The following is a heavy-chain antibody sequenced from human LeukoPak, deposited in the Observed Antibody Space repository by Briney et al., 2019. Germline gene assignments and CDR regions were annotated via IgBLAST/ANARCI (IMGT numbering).Heavy chain of an antibody. D-gene: IGHD6-13*01. J-gene: IGHJ6*03. V-gene: IGHV4-59*11. CDR3: ARTGSSWPLYYYYYMDV. CDR2: VSDSGST. Sequence: SETLSLACTVSGGSISSHYWSWIRQPPGKGLEWIGYVSDSGSTNYNPSLKSRVTVSVDTSKDQFSLKLTSVTAADTAVYYCARTGSSWPLYYYYYMDVWGKGTTVTVSS. CDR1: GGSISSHY.